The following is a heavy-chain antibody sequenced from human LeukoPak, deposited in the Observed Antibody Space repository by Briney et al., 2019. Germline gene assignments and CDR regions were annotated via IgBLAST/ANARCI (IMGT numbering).Heavy chain of an antibody. D-gene: IGHD5-24*01. J-gene: IGHJ4*02. Sequence: GGSLRLSCAASGFIFSSNWMSWVRLAPGKGLEWVANIKEDGTETYYVDSVKGRFTISRDNAKNSLYLRMNSLRVEDTAVYYCAKEGRSLQTYWGQGTLVTVSS. CDR1: GFIFSSNW. CDR2: IKEDGTET. V-gene: IGHV3-7*03. CDR3: AKEGRSLQTY.